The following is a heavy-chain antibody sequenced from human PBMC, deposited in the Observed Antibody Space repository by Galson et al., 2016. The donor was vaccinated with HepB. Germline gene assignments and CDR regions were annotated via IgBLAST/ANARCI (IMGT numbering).Heavy chain of an antibody. D-gene: IGHD3-3*01. CDR1: GFTFSDYY. J-gene: IGHJ6*02. CDR3: ARTHRGFLGDYGMDV. CDR2: ISSSGSTI. V-gene: IGHV3-11*01. Sequence: SLRLSCAASGFTFSDYYMSWIRQPPGKGLEWVSFLSSNDSSYISSSGSTIYYADSVKGRFTISRDNAKNSLYLQMNSLRVEDTAVYYCARTHRGFLGDYGMDVWGQGTTVTVSS.